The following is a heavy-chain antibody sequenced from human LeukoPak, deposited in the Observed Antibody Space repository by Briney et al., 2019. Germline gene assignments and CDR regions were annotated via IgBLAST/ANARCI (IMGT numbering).Heavy chain of an antibody. V-gene: IGHV3-23*01. D-gene: IGHD1-14*01. CDR3: AKTGATYDQPPFWFDP. CDR1: GFTFSSYA. Sequence: PGGSLRLSCAASGFTFSSYAMSWVRQAPGKGLEWVSAISGSGGSTYYADSVKGRFTISRDNSKNTLYLQMNSLRAEDTAVYYYAKTGATYDQPPFWFDPWGQGTLVTVSS. J-gene: IGHJ5*02. CDR2: ISGSGGST.